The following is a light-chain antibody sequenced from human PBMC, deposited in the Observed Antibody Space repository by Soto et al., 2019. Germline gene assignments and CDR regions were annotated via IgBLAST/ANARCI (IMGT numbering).Light chain of an antibody. J-gene: IGLJ1*01. CDR3: CSYAGSYTHV. V-gene: IGLV2-11*01. Sequence: QSVLTQPRSVSGSPGQSVTISCTGTSSDVGGYNFVSWYQQYPGKAPKLIIYDVTKGPSGVPDRFSGYKYGNTDSLTISGLQTDDEADYYCCSYAGSYTHVFGTGTKVTVL. CDR2: DVT. CDR1: SSDVGGYNF.